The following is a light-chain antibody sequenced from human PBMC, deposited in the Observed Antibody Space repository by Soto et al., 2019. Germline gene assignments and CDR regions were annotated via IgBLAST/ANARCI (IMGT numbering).Light chain of an antibody. CDR2: GAS. J-gene: IGKJ4*01. CDR3: QQYGSSLT. CDR1: QSVSTSY. V-gene: IGKV3-20*01. Sequence: EIVLTQSPGTRSLSPGERATLSCRASQSVSTSYLACYQQKPGQAPRLLIYGASIRATGIPDRFSGSGSGTDFTLNISRLEAEDFAVYYCQQYGSSLTCGGGTKVEIK.